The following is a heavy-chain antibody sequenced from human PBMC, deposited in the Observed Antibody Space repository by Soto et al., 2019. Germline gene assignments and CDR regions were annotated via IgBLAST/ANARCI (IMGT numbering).Heavy chain of an antibody. D-gene: IGHD6-13*01. CDR1: GFTFSSYG. Sequence: GGSLRLSCAASGFTFSSYGMHWVRQAPGKGLEWVAVISYDGSNKYYADSVKGRFTISRDNSKNTLYLQMNSLRAEDTAVYYCAKDTWGWAADLHFDYWGQGTLVTVSS. CDR2: ISYDGSNK. CDR3: AKDTWGWAADLHFDY. J-gene: IGHJ4*02. V-gene: IGHV3-30*18.